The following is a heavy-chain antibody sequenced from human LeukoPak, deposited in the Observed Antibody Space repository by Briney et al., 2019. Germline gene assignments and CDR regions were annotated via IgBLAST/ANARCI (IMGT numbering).Heavy chain of an antibody. D-gene: IGHD6-13*01. CDR2: IYYSGST. V-gene: IGHV4-59*08. CDR3: ARQGSSSSNWFDP. Sequence: SETLSLTCTVSGGSISSYYWSWIRQPPGKGLEWIGYIYYSGSTNYNPSLKSRVTISVDTSKYQFSLKLSSVTAADTAVYYCARQGSSSSNWFDPWGQGTLVTVSS. J-gene: IGHJ5*02. CDR1: GGSISSYY.